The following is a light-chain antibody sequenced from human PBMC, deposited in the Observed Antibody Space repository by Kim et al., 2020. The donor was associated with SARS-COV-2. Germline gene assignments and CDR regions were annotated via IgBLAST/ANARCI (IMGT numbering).Light chain of an antibody. CDR2: EVT. CDR1: SSDVGNYNL. V-gene: IGLV2-23*02. J-gene: IGLJ1*01. CDR3: CSYAGSSNSV. Sequence: QSALTQPASVSGSPGQSITISCTGTSSDVGNYNLVSWYQQHPGKAPKLKIYEVTKRPSGVSNRFSGSKSGNTASLTISGLQAEDEADYYCCSYAGSSNSVFGTGTKVTVL.